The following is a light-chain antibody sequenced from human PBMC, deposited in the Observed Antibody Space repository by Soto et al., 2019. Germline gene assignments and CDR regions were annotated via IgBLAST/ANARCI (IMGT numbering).Light chain of an antibody. CDR2: DAS. V-gene: IGKV3-11*01. Sequence: EIVLPQSPDTLSLSPGERATLSCRASQNVGTYLTWFQQKPGQAPRRLIYDASTRVSGVPARVSGSGSGTDFPLTISSLEPEDFAVYYCQQCSNGPMYTFGQGNKLEIK. CDR1: QNVGTY. J-gene: IGKJ2*01. CDR3: QQCSNGPMYT.